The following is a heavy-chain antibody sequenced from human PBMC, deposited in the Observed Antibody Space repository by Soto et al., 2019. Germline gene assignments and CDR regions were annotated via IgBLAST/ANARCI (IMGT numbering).Heavy chain of an antibody. CDR1: GFTFASHA. CDR3: AKEGGMAGTDNRGDFDY. D-gene: IGHD6-13*01. V-gene: IGHV3-23*01. CDR2: VSGSAGRT. Sequence: EVQLLESGGGLVQPGGSLRLSCAASGFTFASHAMSWVRQPPGKGLEWVSVVSGSAGRTYYANSVKGRFTISRDNSKNTLYLQMNSLRVEDTAIYYCAKEGGMAGTDNRGDFDYWGQGTLVTVSS. J-gene: IGHJ4*02.